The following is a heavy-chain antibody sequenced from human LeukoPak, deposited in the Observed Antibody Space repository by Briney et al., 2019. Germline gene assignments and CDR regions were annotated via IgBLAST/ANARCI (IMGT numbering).Heavy chain of an antibody. D-gene: IGHD1-14*01. CDR1: GGTFSSYA. V-gene: IGHV1-69*13. CDR2: IIPIFGTA. Sequence: SVKVSCKASGGTFSSYAMSWVRQAPGQGLEWMGGIIPIFGTANYAQKFQGRVTITADESTSTAYMELSSLRSEDTAVYYCARDRRRYDYYYYYMDVWGKGTTVTVSS. J-gene: IGHJ6*03. CDR3: ARDRRRYDYYYYYMDV.